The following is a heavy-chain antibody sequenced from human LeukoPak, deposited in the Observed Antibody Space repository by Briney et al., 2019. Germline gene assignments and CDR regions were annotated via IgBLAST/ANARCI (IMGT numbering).Heavy chain of an antibody. CDR2: ISSSSSTI. V-gene: IGHV3-48*01. CDR3: ARAGYSGYDYFDY. Sequence: GGSLRLSCAASGFTFSSYSMNWVRQAPGKGLEWVSYISSSSSTIYYADSVKGRFTISRDNAKNSLYLQVNSLRAEDTAVYYCARAGYSGYDYFDYWGQGTLVTVSS. CDR1: GFTFSSYS. J-gene: IGHJ4*02. D-gene: IGHD5-12*01.